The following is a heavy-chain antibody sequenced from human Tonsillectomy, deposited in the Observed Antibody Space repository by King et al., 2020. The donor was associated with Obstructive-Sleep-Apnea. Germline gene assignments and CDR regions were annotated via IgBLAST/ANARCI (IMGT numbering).Heavy chain of an antibody. D-gene: IGHD1-14*01. Sequence: VQLQQWGAGLLKPSETLSLTCAVYGGSFSGYYWSWIRQPPGKGLEWIGEINHSGSTNYNPSLKSRVTISVDTSKNQFSLKLSSVTAADTAVYYCSLLPDSHPYFDYWGQGTLVTVSS. CDR2: INHSGST. J-gene: IGHJ4*02. CDR3: SLLPDSHPYFDY. V-gene: IGHV4-34*01. CDR1: GGSFSGYY.